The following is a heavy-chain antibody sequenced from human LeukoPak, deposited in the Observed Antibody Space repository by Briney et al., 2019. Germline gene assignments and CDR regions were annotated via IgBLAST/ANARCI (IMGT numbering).Heavy chain of an antibody. D-gene: IGHD3-10*01. J-gene: IGHJ6*02. CDR2: IYHSGST. CDR1: GGSISSSNW. CDR3: ARDYYGSGSYYNFDYYYGMDV. Sequence: SGTLSLTCAVSGGSISSSNWWSWVRQPPGKGLEWIGEIYHSGSTNYNPSLKSRVTISVDKSKNQFSLKLSSVTAADTAVYYCARDYYGSGSYYNFDYYYGMDVWGQGTTVTVSS. V-gene: IGHV4-4*02.